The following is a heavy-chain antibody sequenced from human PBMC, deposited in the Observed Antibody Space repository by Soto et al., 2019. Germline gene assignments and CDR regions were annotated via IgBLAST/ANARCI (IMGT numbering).Heavy chain of an antibody. CDR2: IYYSGST. J-gene: IGHJ6*02. CDR1: GGSISSGGYY. CDR3: ARRKLLWFGEGDYGMDV. V-gene: IGHV4-31*03. D-gene: IGHD3-10*01. Sequence: PSETLSLTCTVSGGSISSGGYYWSWIRQHPGKGLEWIGYIYYSGSTYYNPSLKSRVTISVDTSKNQFSLKLSSVTAADTAVYYCARRKLLWFGEGDYGMDVWGQGTTVTVSS.